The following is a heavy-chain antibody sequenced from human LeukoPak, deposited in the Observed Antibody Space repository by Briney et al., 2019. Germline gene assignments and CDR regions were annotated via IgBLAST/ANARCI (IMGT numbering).Heavy chain of an antibody. CDR3: AKDMGYTPYGYFDY. CDR1: GFTFSSYA. V-gene: IGHV3-30-3*01. CDR2: ISYDGSNK. Sequence: GGSLRLSCAASGFTFSSYAMHWVRQAPGKGLEWVAVISYDGSNKYYADSVKGRFTISRDNSKNTLYLQMNSLRAEDTAVYYCAKDMGYTPYGYFDYWGQGTLVTVSS. D-gene: IGHD1-1*01. J-gene: IGHJ4*02.